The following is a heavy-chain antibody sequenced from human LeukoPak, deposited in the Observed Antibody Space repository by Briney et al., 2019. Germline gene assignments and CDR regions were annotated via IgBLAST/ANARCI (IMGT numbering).Heavy chain of an antibody. CDR2: IIPILGIA. CDR3: ARDPGWVGLTGPDNWFDP. V-gene: IGHV1-69*04. Sequence: GASVKVSCKASGGTFSSYAISWVRQAPGQGLEWMGRIIPILGIANYAQKFQGRVTITADKSTSTAYMELSSLRSEDTAVYYCARDPGWVGLTGPDNWFDPWGQGTLVTVSS. D-gene: IGHD3-9*01. J-gene: IGHJ5*02. CDR1: GGTFSSYA.